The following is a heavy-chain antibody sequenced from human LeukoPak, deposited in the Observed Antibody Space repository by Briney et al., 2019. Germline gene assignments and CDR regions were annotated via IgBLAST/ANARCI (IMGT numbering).Heavy chain of an antibody. V-gene: IGHV1-18*01. CDR1: GYTFTSYG. D-gene: IGHD1-7*01. J-gene: IGHJ4*02. CDR2: ISAYNGNT. CDR3: AREALTATTGFDY. Sequence: ASVKVSCKASGYTFTSYGISWVRQAPGQGLEWMGWISAYNGNTNYAQKLQGRVTMTRDTSISTAYMELSRLRSDDTAVYYCAREALTATTGFDYWGQGTLVTVSS.